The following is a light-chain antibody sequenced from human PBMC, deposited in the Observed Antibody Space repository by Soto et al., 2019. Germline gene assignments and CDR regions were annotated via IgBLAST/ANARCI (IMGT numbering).Light chain of an antibody. CDR1: QSVSSN. CDR2: DAS. Sequence: EIVLIQSPATLSLSPGERATLSCRASQSVSSNLAWYQQNPGQAPRLLIFDASNRATDIPARISGSGSGTDFTLTISSLEPEDSAVYYCQQRSNWPALTFGGGSKVEIK. J-gene: IGKJ4*01. CDR3: QQRSNWPALT. V-gene: IGKV3-11*01.